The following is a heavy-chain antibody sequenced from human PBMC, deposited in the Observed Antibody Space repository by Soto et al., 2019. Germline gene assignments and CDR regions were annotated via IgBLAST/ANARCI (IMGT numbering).Heavy chain of an antibody. CDR1: GFTFSSDS. J-gene: IGHJ5*02. CDR3: APKKKPRPVYSSGWYAYYNWFDP. CDR2: ISSSSSTI. V-gene: IGHV3-48*02. Sequence: GGSLRLSCAASGFTFSSDSMNWVRQAPGKGLEWVSYISSSSSTIYYADSVKGRFTISRDNAKNSLYLQMNSLRDEDTAVYYSAPKKKPRPVYSSGWYAYYNWFDPWGQGTLVTVSS. D-gene: IGHD6-19*01.